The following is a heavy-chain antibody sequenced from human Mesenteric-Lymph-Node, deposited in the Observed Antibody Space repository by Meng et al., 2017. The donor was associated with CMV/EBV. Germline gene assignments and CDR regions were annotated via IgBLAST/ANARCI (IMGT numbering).Heavy chain of an antibody. Sequence: SGPTLVKPPQTLTLTCTFSGFSLTTSGVAVGWIRQPPGKALEWLAHIYWNDNKFFSTSLRSRLTITKDSSKNQVVLTMTNVDPVDTATYYCAHLDSTTYYYYDYWGQGTLVTVSS. CDR3: AHLDSTTYYYYDY. V-gene: IGHV2-5*01. CDR1: GFSLTTSGVA. CDR2: IYWNDNK. D-gene: IGHD6-13*01. J-gene: IGHJ4*02.